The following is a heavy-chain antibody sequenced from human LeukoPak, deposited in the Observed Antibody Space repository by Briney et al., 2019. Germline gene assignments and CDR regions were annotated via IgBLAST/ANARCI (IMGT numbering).Heavy chain of an antibody. Sequence: SETLSLTCTVSGGSISSYYWSWIRQPPGKGLEWIGYIYYSGSTNHNPSLKSRVTISVDTSKNQFSLKLSSVTAADTAVYYCARVRDDYGDYGAFDIWGQGTMVTVSS. V-gene: IGHV4-59*01. CDR2: IYYSGST. J-gene: IGHJ3*02. CDR3: ARVRDDYGDYGAFDI. D-gene: IGHD4-17*01. CDR1: GGSISSYY.